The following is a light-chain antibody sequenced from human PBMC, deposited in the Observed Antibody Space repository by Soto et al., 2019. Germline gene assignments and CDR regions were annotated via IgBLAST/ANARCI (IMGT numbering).Light chain of an antibody. Sequence: DIQMTQSPSSLSASVGDRVTISCRASQTISTSLNWYQQKPGTAPRLLIYRASSVKSGVPPRFSGSGSGRDFTLTISSLRPEDIATYFCQQSYNSPPWTCGQGTKVDVK. CDR1: QTISTS. CDR3: QQSYNSPPWT. CDR2: RAS. V-gene: IGKV1-39*01. J-gene: IGKJ1*01.